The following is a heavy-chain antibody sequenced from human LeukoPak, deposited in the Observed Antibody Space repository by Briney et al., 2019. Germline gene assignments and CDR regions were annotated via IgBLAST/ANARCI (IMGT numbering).Heavy chain of an antibody. J-gene: IGHJ5*02. D-gene: IGHD3-22*01. V-gene: IGHV3-74*01. CDR3: AREVSRYYYDSSGSPKKYNWFDP. CDR1: GFTFTSYW. CDR2: VNSDGSST. Sequence: GGSLRLSCAASGFTFTSYWMHWVRQAPGKGLVWVSRVNSDGSSTTYADSVKGRITISRDNAKNTLYLQMNSLRAEDTAVYYCAREVSRYYYDSSGSPKKYNWFDPWGQGTLVTVSS.